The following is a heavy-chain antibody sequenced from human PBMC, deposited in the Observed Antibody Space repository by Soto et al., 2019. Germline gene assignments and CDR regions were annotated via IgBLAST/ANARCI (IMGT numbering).Heavy chain of an antibody. Sequence: EVQLVESGGGLVQPGGSLRLTCAASGFPFSIYSMNWVRQAPGKGLEWSSYITSDTNTIKYADSVKGRFTISRDNAKKLVYLKMNSLRYEDTAVYFCARSVEGHFDYWGQGTVVTVSS. D-gene: IGHD6-19*01. CDR1: GFPFSIYS. CDR2: ITSDTNTI. CDR3: ARSVEGHFDY. V-gene: IGHV3-48*02. J-gene: IGHJ4*02.